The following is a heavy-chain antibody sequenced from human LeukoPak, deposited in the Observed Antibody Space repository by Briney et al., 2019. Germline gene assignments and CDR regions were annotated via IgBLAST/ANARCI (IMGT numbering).Heavy chain of an antibody. J-gene: IGHJ6*02. CDR2: INHSGST. V-gene: IGHV4-34*01. Sequence: SETLSLTCAVYGGSFSGYYWSRIRQPPGKGLEWIGEINHSGSTNYNPSLKSRVTISVDTSKNQFSLKLSSVTAADTAVYYCASRRPLHYYGMDVWGQGTTVTVSS. CDR1: GGSFSGYY. CDR3: ASRRPLHYYGMDV.